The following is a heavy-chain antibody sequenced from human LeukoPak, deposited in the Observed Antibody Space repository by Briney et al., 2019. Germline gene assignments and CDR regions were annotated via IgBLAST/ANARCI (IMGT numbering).Heavy chain of an antibody. D-gene: IGHD1-1*01. Sequence: GGSLRLSCAASGFTVSAYYRSWVRQAPGKGLEWVSVLFGGGTIYYADSVNGRFTISRDNSKNTLYLQLNSLRAEDTAVYYCARGPRVATYYYFDYWGQGTLVTVSS. CDR1: GFTVSAYY. CDR2: LFGGGTI. J-gene: IGHJ4*02. V-gene: IGHV3-53*01. CDR3: ARGPRVATYYYFDY.